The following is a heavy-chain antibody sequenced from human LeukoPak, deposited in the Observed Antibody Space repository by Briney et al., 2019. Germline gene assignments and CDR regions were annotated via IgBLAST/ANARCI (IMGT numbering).Heavy chain of an antibody. J-gene: IGHJ4*02. CDR1: GFTFSSYG. CDR2: ISGSGGST. V-gene: IGHV3-23*01. CDR3: AKDLVQDIVVVPAAPGFDY. Sequence: GGSLRLSCAASGFTFSSYGMSWVRQAPGKGLEWVSAISGSGGSTYYADSVKGRFTISRDNSKNTLYLQMNSLRAEDTAVYYCAKDLVQDIVVVPAAPGFDYWGQGTLVTVSS. D-gene: IGHD2-2*01.